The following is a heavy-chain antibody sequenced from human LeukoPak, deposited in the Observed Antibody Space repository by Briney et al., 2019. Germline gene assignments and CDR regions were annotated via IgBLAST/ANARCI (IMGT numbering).Heavy chain of an antibody. CDR1: GGSISNYY. V-gene: IGHV4-59*08. CDR3: ARRAGYYYGMDV. J-gene: IGHJ6*02. CDR2: NCYSGST. Sequence: SETLSLTCTVSGGSISNYYWSWIRQPPGKGLEWIGYNCYSGSTTYNPSLKSRDTISVDTSKNQFSLKLNSVTAADTAVYYCARRAGYYYGMDVWGQGTTVTVSS.